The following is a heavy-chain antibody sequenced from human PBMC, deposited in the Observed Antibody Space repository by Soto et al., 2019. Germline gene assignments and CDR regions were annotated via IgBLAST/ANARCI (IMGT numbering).Heavy chain of an antibody. V-gene: IGHV3-23*01. Sequence: EVQLLESGGGLVQPGGSLRLSCAASGFTFSSYAMSWVRQAPGKGLEWVSTFSGSGGSTYYADSVKGRFTISRDNSKNTLYLQMNSLRAEDTAVYYCAKDRVAYGDSLPDYWGQGTLVTVSS. CDR1: GFTFSSYA. CDR2: FSGSGGST. D-gene: IGHD4-17*01. CDR3: AKDRVAYGDSLPDY. J-gene: IGHJ4*02.